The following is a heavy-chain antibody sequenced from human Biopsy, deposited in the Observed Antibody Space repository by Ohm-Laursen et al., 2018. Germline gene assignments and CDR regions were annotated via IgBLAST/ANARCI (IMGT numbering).Heavy chain of an antibody. CDR2: IHHSGST. J-gene: IGHJ6*02. CDR1: GVSITAYY. D-gene: IGHD2-15*01. CDR3: ARMDCSGGSCHYYSYGMDV. V-gene: IGHV4-4*09. Sequence: GTLSLTCTVSGVSITAYYWSWIRQPPGKGLECIGNIHHSGSTNYNPSLRSRLTISVDTSKNQFSLKLSSVTAADTAVYYCARMDCSGGSCHYYSYGMDVWGQGTTVTVSS.